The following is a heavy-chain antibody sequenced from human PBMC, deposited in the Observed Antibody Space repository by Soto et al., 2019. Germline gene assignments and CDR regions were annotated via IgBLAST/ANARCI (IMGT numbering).Heavy chain of an antibody. D-gene: IGHD2-15*01. CDR3: AREGSLGYCSGASCYPPDH. CDR2: IIPVFGTS. CDR1: GGTFSSYA. Sequence: QVQLVQSGAEVKKPGSSVKVSCKASGGTFSSYAISWVRQVPGQGLEWMGGIIPVFGTSAYAQKFQGRVTXTXDXXTSTAYMELSSLRSEDTGVYYCAREGSLGYCSGASCYPPDHWGQGTLVTVSS. J-gene: IGHJ5*02. V-gene: IGHV1-69*05.